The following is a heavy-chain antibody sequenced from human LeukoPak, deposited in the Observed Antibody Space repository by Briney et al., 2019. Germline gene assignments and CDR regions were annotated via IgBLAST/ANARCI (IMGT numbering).Heavy chain of an antibody. Sequence: ASVKVSCKASGYTFTSYYMHWVRQAPGQGLEWMGIINPSGGSTSYAQKFQGRVTMTRDTSTSTVYVELSSLRSEDTAVYYCATAVVPAALGENAFDIWGQGTMVTVSS. D-gene: IGHD2-2*01. CDR1: GYTFTSYY. CDR2: INPSGGST. CDR3: ATAVVPAALGENAFDI. V-gene: IGHV1-46*01. J-gene: IGHJ3*02.